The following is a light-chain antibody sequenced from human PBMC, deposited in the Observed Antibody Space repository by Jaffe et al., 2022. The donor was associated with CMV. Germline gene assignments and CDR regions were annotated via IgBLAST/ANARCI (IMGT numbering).Light chain of an antibody. CDR1: QSVRSR. Sequence: EIVMTQSPATLSVSPGERVALFCRASQSVRSRLAWYQQKPGQAPRLLIYDASARATGIPVRFSGSGSGTEFTFTISSLQSEDFAVYYCQQYNNWPITFGQGTRLEIK. V-gene: IGKV3-15*01. J-gene: IGKJ5*01. CDR3: QQYNNWPIT. CDR2: DAS.